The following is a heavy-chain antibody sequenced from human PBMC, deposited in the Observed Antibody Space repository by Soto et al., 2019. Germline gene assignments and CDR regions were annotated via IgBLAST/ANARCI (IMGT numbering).Heavy chain of an antibody. CDR1: GFTFSSYG. D-gene: IGHD7-27*01. V-gene: IGHV3-30*18. CDR2: MSYDASNK. J-gene: IGHJ3*02. CDR3: AKDLGHGGRGAFDI. Sequence: QVQLVESGGGVVQPGRSLRLSCAASGFTFSSYGMHWVRQAPGKGLGWVAVMSYDASNKYYGDSVKGRFTISRDNSKNTLYLQMNSLRAGDTAVYYCAKDLGHGGRGAFDIWGQGTMVTVSS.